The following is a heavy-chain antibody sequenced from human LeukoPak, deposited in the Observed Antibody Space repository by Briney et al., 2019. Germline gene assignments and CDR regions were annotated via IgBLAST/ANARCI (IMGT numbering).Heavy chain of an antibody. J-gene: IGHJ4*02. CDR3: AKSFGDYANFDY. D-gene: IGHD4-17*01. V-gene: IGHV3-23*01. Sequence: GGSLRLSCAASGFTFSSYAMSWLRQAPEKGLEWVSAISGSGGSTYYAYSVKGRFTIPRDNSKNTLYLQMNSLRAEDTAVYYCAKSFGDYANFDYWCQGTLVTVSS. CDR1: GFTFSSYA. CDR2: ISGSGGST.